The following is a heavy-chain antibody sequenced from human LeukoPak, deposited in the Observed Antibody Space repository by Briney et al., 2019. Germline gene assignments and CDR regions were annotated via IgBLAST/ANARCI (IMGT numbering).Heavy chain of an antibody. D-gene: IGHD5-18*01. CDR2: INHSGST. CDR3: ARLLWLGYYFDY. V-gene: IGHV4-34*01. CDR1: GGSFSGYY. Sequence: PSETLSLTCAVYGGSFSGYYWSRIRQPPGKGLEWIGGINHSGSTNYNPSLKSRVTISVDTSKNQFSLKLSSVTAADTAVYYCARLLWLGYYFDYWGQGTLVTVSS. J-gene: IGHJ4*02.